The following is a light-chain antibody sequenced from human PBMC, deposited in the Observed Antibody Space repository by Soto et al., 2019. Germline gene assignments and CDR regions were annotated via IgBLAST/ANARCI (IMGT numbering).Light chain of an antibody. CDR2: EVS. Sequence: QSALTQPASVSGSPGQSITISCTGASSDVGGHNYVSWYQQYPGIAPKLVIYEVSNRPSGVPNRFSDSKSDNTASLTISGLQAEDEADYYCSSYMSSSTSVVFGGGTQLTVL. CDR3: SSYMSSSTSVV. J-gene: IGLJ2*01. V-gene: IGLV2-14*01. CDR1: SSDVGGHNY.